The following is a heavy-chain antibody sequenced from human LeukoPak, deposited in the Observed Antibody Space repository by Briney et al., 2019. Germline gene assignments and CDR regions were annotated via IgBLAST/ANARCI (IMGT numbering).Heavy chain of an antibody. CDR1: GGTFSSYA. J-gene: IGHJ4*02. Sequence: GASVKVSCKASGGTFSSYAISWVRQAPGQGLEWMGRIIPILGIANYAQKFQGRVTITADKSTSTAYMELSSLRSEDTAVYYCARLKGIAAAGIDYWGRGTLVTVSS. CDR3: ARLKGIAAAGIDY. D-gene: IGHD6-13*01. V-gene: IGHV1-69*04. CDR2: IIPILGIA.